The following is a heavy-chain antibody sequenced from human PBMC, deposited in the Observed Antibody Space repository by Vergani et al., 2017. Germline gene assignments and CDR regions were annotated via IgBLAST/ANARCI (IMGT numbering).Heavy chain of an antibody. CDR1: GYTFTSYG. V-gene: IGHV1-18*04. D-gene: IGHD2-15*01. CDR2: ISAYNGNT. Sequence: QVQLVQSGAEVKKPGASVKVSCKASGYTFTSYGISWVRQAPGQGLEWMGWISAYNGNTNYAPKLQGRVTMTTDTSTSTAYMELRSLRSDETAVYYCARVPIYCRGGSCYWFDPWGQGTLVTVSS. J-gene: IGHJ5*02. CDR3: ARVPIYCRGGSCYWFDP.